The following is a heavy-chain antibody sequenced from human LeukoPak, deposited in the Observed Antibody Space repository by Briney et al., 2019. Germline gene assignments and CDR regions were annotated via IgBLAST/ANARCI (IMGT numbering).Heavy chain of an antibody. V-gene: IGHV3-11*01. CDR2: ISSSGSTI. J-gene: IGHJ4*02. D-gene: IGHD4-17*01. CDR1: GFTFSDYY. CDR3: AREIHYGDSKLFDY. Sequence: GGSLRLSCAASGFTFSDYYMSWIRQAPGKGLEWVSYISSSGSTIYHADSVKGRFTISRDNATNSLYLQMNSLRAEDTAVYYCAREIHYGDSKLFDYWGQGTLVTVSS.